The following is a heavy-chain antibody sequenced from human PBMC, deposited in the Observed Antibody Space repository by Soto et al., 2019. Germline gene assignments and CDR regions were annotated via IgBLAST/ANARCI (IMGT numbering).Heavy chain of an antibody. J-gene: IGHJ4*02. D-gene: IGHD3-22*01. V-gene: IGHV6-1*01. CDR3: ASDRSPTFFYYDSSGYYFDY. CDR1: GDSVSSNSAA. Sequence: QSQTLSLTCAISGDSVSSNSAAWNWIRQSPSRGLEWLGRTYYRSKWYNDYAVSVKSRITINPDTSKIQFSLQLNSVTPEDTAVYYFASDRSPTFFYYDSSGYYFDYWGQGTLVTVSS. CDR2: TYYRSKWYN.